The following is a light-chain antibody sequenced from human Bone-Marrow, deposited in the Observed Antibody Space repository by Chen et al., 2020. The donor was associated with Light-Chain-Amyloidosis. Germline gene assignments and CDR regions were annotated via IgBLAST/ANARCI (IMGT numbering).Light chain of an antibody. Sequence: QSVLTQPPSVSGAPGQGVTISCTGSSSNIGARYDVHWYQQLPGAAPKLLILGNTPRPSGVPDRFSGSRAGTSASLAITGLQAEDEADYYCQAYDYRFNGGAVFGGGTKLTVL. CDR1: SSNIGARYD. V-gene: IGLV1-40*01. J-gene: IGLJ2*01. CDR3: QAYDYRFNGGAV. CDR2: GNT.